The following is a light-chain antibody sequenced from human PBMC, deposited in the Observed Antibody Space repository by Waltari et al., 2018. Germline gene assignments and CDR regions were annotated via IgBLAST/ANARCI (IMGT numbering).Light chain of an antibody. CDR1: QTISTS. CDR2: DAS. Sequence: EIVLTQSPATLSLSPGPSAALSCRASQTISTSLAWYQQKPGQPPRLVIYDASNRATDIPARFSGSGSETDFNLTISSLEAEDFAVYYCQQRYTWPLAFGGGTTVEIK. V-gene: IGKV3-11*01. CDR3: QQRYTWPLA. J-gene: IGKJ4*01.